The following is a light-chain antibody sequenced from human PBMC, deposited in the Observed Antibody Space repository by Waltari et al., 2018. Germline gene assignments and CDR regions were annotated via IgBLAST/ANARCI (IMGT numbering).Light chain of an antibody. Sequence: AIHLTQSPSSLSASVGDRVTITCRASQGIGSALAWYQQKPGKPPRLLIYDASSLEGGVPSRFSGSGSGTDFTLSISSLQPEDFATYSCQHLNSYPFTFGPGTTV. CDR2: DAS. CDR1: QGIGSA. CDR3: QHLNSYPFT. J-gene: IGKJ3*01. V-gene: IGKV1-13*02.